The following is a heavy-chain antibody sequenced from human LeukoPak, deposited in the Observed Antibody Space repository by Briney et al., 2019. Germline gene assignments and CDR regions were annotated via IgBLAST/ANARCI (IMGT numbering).Heavy chain of an antibody. V-gene: IGHV3-23*01. CDR2: ISGSGGST. D-gene: IGHD3-10*02. CDR1: GFTFSSYA. J-gene: IGHJ3*02. Sequence: GGSLRLSCAASGFTFSSYAMSWVRQAPGTGLEWVSAISGSGGSTYYADSVKGRFTISRDNSKNTLYLQVNSLRAEDTAVYYCAKYFRLAQDAFDIWGQGTMVTVSS. CDR3: AKYFRLAQDAFDI.